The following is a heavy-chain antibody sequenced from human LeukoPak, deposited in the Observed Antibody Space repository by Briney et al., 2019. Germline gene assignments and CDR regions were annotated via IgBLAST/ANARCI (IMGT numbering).Heavy chain of an antibody. D-gene: IGHD6-13*01. CDR2: ISWNSGSI. J-gene: IGHJ4*02. CDR1: GFTFDDYA. Sequence: GGSLRLSCAASGFTFDDYAMHWVRQAPGKGLEWVSGISWNSGSIDYADSVKGRFTISRDNAKNSLYLQMNSLRAEDTALYYCAKDMEYSSTWSAFDYWGQGTLVTVSS. V-gene: IGHV3-9*01. CDR3: AKDMEYSSTWSAFDY.